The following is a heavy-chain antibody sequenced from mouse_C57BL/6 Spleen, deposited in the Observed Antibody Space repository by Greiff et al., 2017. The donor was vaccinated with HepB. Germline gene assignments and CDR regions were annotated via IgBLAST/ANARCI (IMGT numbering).Heavy chain of an antibody. V-gene: IGHV1-18*01. CDR2: INPNNGGT. Sequence: VQLQQSGPELVKPGASVKIPCKASGYTFTDYNMDWVKQSNGKSLEWIGDINPNNGGTIYNQKFKGKATLTVDKSSSTAYMELRSLTSEDTAVYSCARAGAAHAFPFAYWGQGTLVTVSA. D-gene: IGHD3-2*02. CDR1: GYTFTDYN. J-gene: IGHJ3*01. CDR3: ARAGAAHAFPFAY.